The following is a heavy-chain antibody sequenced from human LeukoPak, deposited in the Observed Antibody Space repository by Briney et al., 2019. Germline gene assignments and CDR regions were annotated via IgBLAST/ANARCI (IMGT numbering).Heavy chain of an antibody. V-gene: IGHV3-73*01. CDR3: TSTSYCSSASCPYYYYGMDV. Sequence: GGSLRLSCAASGFSFSDSAMHWVRQASGKGLEWVGRIRNKADTYATTYAASVKGRFTISRDDSKNTAYLQMNSLKTEDTAVYYCTSTSYCSSASCPYYYYGMDVWGKGTTVTVSS. D-gene: IGHD2-2*01. CDR2: IRNKADTYAT. CDR1: GFSFSDSA. J-gene: IGHJ6*04.